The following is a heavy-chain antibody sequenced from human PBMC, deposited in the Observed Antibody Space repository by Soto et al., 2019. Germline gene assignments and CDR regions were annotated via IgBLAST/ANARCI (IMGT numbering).Heavy chain of an antibody. Sequence: PGGSLKISCKGSGYSFTSYWISWVRQMPGKGLEWMGRIDASGSYTNYSPSFQGHVTISADKSISTAYLQWSSLKASDTAMYYCATQVVVVPAADYYYYYGMDVWGQGTTVTVSS. J-gene: IGHJ6*02. D-gene: IGHD2-2*01. CDR1: GYSFTSYW. CDR2: IDASGSYT. CDR3: ATQVVVVPAADYYYYYGMDV. V-gene: IGHV5-10-1*01.